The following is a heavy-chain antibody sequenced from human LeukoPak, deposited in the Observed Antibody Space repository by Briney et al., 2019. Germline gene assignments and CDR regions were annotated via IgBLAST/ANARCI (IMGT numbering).Heavy chain of an antibody. CDR1: GFTFSSYA. D-gene: IGHD6-13*01. CDR3: ATPYSSSWVDY. Sequence: GGTLRLSCAASGFTFSSYAMHWVRQAPGKGLEWVAVISYDGSNKYYVDSVKGRFTISRDNSKNTLYLQMDSLRTEDTAVYYCATPYSSSWVDYWGQGTLVTVSS. CDR2: ISYDGSNK. V-gene: IGHV3-30*01. J-gene: IGHJ4*02.